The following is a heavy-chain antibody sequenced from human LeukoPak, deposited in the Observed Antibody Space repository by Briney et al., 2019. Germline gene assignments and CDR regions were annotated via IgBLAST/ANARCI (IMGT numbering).Heavy chain of an antibody. CDR1: GFTFSSYS. CDR2: IKEDGTDT. D-gene: IGHD2-21*02. CDR3: ARDQWRLFDY. Sequence: PGGSLRLSCAASGFTFSSYSMNWVRQAPGRGLEWVANIKEDGTDTYYMGSVRGRFTISRDNAKNLLYLQMNSLGGEDTSVYYCARDQWRLFDYWGQGTLVTVSS. J-gene: IGHJ4*02. V-gene: IGHV3-7*04.